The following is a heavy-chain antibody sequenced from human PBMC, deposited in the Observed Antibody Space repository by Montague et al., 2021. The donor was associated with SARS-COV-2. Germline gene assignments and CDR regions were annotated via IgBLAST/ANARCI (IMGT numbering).Heavy chain of an antibody. Sequence: SETLSLTCTVSRGSLRLTSYHWGWIRQPPGKGLEWIGSLYHTGSNYYDPSLESRVTMSVDNSKNQFSLMLTSVTAADTAVYYCANFYSGSYNYWGHGSLVTVSS. V-gene: IGHV4-39*01. CDR3: ANFYSGSYNY. CDR2: LYHTGSN. J-gene: IGHJ4*01. CDR1: RGSLRLTSYH. D-gene: IGHD1-26*01.